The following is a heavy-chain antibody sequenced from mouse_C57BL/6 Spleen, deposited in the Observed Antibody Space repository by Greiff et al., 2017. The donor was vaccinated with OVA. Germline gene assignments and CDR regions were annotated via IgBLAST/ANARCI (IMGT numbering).Heavy chain of an antibody. Sequence: EVQLVESGGGLVQPKGSLKLSCAASGFSFNTYAMNWVRQAPGKGLEWVARIRSKSNNYATYYADSVKDRFTISRDDSESMLYLQMNNSKTEDTAMYYCVRHRNWDVGDYYAMDYWGQGTSVTVSS. D-gene: IGHD4-1*01. V-gene: IGHV10-1*01. CDR2: IRSKSNNYAT. CDR3: VRHRNWDVGDYYAMDY. CDR1: GFSFNTYA. J-gene: IGHJ4*01.